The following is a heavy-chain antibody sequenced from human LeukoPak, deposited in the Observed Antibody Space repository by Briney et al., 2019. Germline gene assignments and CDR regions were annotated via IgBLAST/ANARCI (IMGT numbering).Heavy chain of an antibody. CDR3: ATVGGSGSYDAFDI. J-gene: IGHJ3*02. CDR1: GGTFSSYA. CDR2: IIPIFGTA. V-gene: IGHV1-69*05. Sequence: SVKVSCKASGGTFSSYAISWVRQAPGQGLEWMGGIIPIFGTANYAQKFQGRVTMTRNTSISTAYMELSSLRSEDTAVYYCATVGGSGSYDAFDIWGQGTMVTVSS. D-gene: IGHD3-10*01.